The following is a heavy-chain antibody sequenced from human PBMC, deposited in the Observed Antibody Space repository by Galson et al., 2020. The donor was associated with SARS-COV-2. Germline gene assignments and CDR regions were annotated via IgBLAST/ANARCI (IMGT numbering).Heavy chain of an antibody. CDR2: IYYSGST. CDR3: ARAGLGYYYDSSGLLHY. Sequence: SETLSLTCTVSGGSVSSGSYYWSWIRQPPGKGLEWIGYIYYSGSTNYNPSLKSRVTISVDTSKNQFSLKLSSVTAADTAVYYCARAGLGYYYDSSGLLHYWGQGTLVTVSS. V-gene: IGHV4-61*01. CDR1: GGSVSSGSYY. D-gene: IGHD3-22*01. J-gene: IGHJ4*02.